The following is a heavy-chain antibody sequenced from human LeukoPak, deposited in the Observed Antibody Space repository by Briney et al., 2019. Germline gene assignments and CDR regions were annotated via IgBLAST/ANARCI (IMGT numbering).Heavy chain of an antibody. D-gene: IGHD3-22*01. CDR2: IYPGDSDT. Sequence: GESLQISCKGSGYSFTRYWIGWVRQMPGKGLEWMGIIYPGDSDTRYTPSLQGQVTISADKSISTAYLQWSSLKASDTAMYFCALGMYSSARRFDYWGQGTLVTVSS. V-gene: IGHV5-51*01. CDR3: ALGMYSSARRFDY. CDR1: GYSFTRYW. J-gene: IGHJ4*02.